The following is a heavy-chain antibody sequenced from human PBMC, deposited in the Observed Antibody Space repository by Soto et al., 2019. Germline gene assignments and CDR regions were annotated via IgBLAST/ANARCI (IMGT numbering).Heavy chain of an antibody. Sequence: QVQLQESGPGLVKPSETLSITCTVSGGSISNVNSCWSWIRQSPDKCLEWIGHLYNGGSTYNNPSLKSRVTISVDTSKNQFYLKLSSVSAADTAVYYCARGPSGDKVDYWGQGTLVTVSS. D-gene: IGHD7-27*01. CDR2: LYNGGST. CDR3: ARGPSGDKVDY. J-gene: IGHJ4*02. CDR1: GGSISNVNSC. V-gene: IGHV4-30-4*01.